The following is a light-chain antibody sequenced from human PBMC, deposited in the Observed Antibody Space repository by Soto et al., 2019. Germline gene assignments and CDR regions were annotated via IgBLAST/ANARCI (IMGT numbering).Light chain of an antibody. CDR2: DVS. J-gene: IGLJ2*01. CDR3: ASYRSANSVV. CDR1: SSDVGGYNY. Sequence: QSVLTQPASESGSPGQSITISCTGTSSDVGGYNYVSWYQQYPGKAPKVMIHDVSNRPSGVSHRFSGSKSGNTASLTISGLQAEDEADYYCASYRSANSVVFGGGTKLTVL. V-gene: IGLV2-14*01.